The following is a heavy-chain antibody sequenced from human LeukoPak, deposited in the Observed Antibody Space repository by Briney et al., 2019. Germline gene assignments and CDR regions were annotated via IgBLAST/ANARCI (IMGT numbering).Heavy chain of an antibody. CDR1: GFTFSSYE. Sequence: GGSLRLSCAASGFTFSSYEMNWVRPAPGKGLEWVSYISSSGSTIYYADSVKGRFTISRDNAKNSLYLQMNSLRAEDTAVYYCARGSDWRWLQGTHFDYWGQGTLVTVSS. J-gene: IGHJ4*02. D-gene: IGHD5-24*01. V-gene: IGHV3-48*03. CDR3: ARGSDWRWLQGTHFDY. CDR2: ISSSGSTI.